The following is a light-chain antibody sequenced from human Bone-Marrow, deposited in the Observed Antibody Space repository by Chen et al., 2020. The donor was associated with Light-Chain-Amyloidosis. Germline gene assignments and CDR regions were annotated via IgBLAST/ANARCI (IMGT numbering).Light chain of an antibody. CDR3: QQYGSSPRFT. CDR2: DAS. Sequence: EIVLTQSPATLSLSPGERATLSCRASQSVSSYLAWYRQKPGQAPRLLIYDASNRATGIPDRFSGSESGTDFTLTISRLEPEDFAVYYCQQYGSSPRFTFGPGTKVDIK. CDR1: QSVSSY. V-gene: IGKV3-20*01. J-gene: IGKJ3*01.